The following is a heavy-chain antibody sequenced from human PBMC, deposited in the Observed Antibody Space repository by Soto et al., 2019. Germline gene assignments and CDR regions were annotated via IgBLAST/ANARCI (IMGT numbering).Heavy chain of an antibody. CDR1: GGSISSYY. Sequence: PSETLSLTCTVSGGSISSYYWSWIRQPPGKGLEWIGYIYYSGSTNYNPSLKSRVTISVDTSKNQFSLKLSSVTAADTAVYYCARRRRYSGYDYWGQGTLVTVSS. J-gene: IGHJ4*02. CDR3: ARRRRYSGYDY. CDR2: IYYSGST. D-gene: IGHD5-12*01. V-gene: IGHV4-59*08.